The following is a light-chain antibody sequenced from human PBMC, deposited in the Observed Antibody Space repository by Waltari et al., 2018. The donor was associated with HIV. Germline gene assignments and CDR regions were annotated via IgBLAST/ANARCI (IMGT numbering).Light chain of an antibody. J-gene: IGLJ2*01. CDR2: RNN. CDR1: RSNIGSKY. CDR3: TAWDDSLSGVV. V-gene: IGLV1-47*01. Sequence: QSVLTQPPSASGTPGQRVTISCSGSRSNIGSKYVYWYQQLPGTAPKLLSYRNNQQPSGVPDRFSGSKSGTSASLAISGLRSEDEADYHCTAWDDSLSGVVFGGGTKLTVL.